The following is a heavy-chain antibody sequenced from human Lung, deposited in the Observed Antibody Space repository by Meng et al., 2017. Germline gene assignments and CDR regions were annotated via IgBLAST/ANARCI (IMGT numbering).Heavy chain of an antibody. J-gene: IGHJ4*02. CDR2: IIDSGST. CDR1: GGSFIGYY. D-gene: IGHD6-19*01. Sequence: QGQLHQWGAGMLKPSETLSPTCAVYGGSFIGYYWSWIRQPPGKGLEWIGEIIDSGSTNYNPSLKSRVTISVDTSKNQFSLRVTSVTAADRAVYYCVRRTYSSGWYFDYWGQGTLVTVSS. V-gene: IGHV4-34*12. CDR3: VRRTYSSGWYFDY.